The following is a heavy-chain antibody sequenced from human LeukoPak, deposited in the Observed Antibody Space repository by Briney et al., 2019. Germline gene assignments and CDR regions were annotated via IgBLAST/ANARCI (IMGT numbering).Heavy chain of an antibody. CDR3: ARRKGNYYGSGSYYNPHDY. CDR1: GGSFSGYY. D-gene: IGHD3-10*01. Sequence: SETLSLTCAVYGGSFSGYYWSWIRQPPGKGLEWIGEINHSGSTNYNPSLKSRVTISVDTSKNQFSLKLSSVTAADTAVYYCARRKGNYYGSGSYYNPHDYWGQGTLVTVSS. J-gene: IGHJ4*02. CDR2: INHSGST. V-gene: IGHV4-34*01.